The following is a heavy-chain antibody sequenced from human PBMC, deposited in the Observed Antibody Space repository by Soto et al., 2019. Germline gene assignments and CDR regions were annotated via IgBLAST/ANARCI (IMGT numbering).Heavy chain of an antibody. V-gene: IGHV3-7*01. CDR1: GFTCSSYW. CDR2: IKQDGSEE. J-gene: IGHJ6*02. CDR3: ARIAASGRGWDV. D-gene: IGHD6-13*01. Sequence: EVQLVESGGGLVQPGGSLRLSCVDSGFTCSSYWMSWVRQAPVKGLEWVANIKQDGSEENYADSVKGRFTIPRDNAKNSMSLQMNSLRVADTAVYYCARIAASGRGWDVWGQGTTVVVAS.